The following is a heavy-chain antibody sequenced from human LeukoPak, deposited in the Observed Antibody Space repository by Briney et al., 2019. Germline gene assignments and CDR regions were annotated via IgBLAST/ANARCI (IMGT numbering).Heavy chain of an antibody. Sequence: SETLSLTCAVSGYSISSGYYWGWIRQPPGKGLEWIGSIYHSGSTYYNPSLKSRVTIPVDTSKNQFSLKLSSVTAADTAVYYCASRSSYFDYWGQGTLVTVSS. J-gene: IGHJ4*02. CDR1: GYSISSGYY. CDR3: ASRSSYFDY. V-gene: IGHV4-38-2*01. CDR2: IYHSGST.